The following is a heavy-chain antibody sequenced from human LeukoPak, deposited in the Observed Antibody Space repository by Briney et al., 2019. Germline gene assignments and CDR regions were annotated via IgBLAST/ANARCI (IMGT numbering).Heavy chain of an antibody. D-gene: IGHD5-24*01. CDR1: GGSINRSSYY. CDR2: IHYSGST. J-gene: IGHJ3*02. V-gene: IGHV4-39*07. Sequence: PSETLSLTCTVSGGSINRSSYYWGWIRQPPGKGLEWTGGIHYSGSTYHNPSLKSRVTTSVDTSKNQFSLKLNSVTAADTAVYYCARGAKDGYNYDAFDIWGQGTMVTVSS. CDR3: ARGAKDGYNYDAFDI.